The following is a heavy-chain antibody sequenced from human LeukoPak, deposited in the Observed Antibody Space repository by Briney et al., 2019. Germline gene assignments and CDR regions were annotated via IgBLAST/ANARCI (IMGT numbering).Heavy chain of an antibody. CDR3: APTDAGSGSYSGY. CDR1: GYTFTRYG. J-gene: IGHJ4*02. V-gene: IGHV1-69*04. D-gene: IGHD1-26*01. Sequence: SVKVSCKASGYTFTRYGITRVRQAPGQGLEWMGRIIPILGIANYAQKFQGRVTITADKSTSTAYMELSSLRSEDTAVYYCAPTDAGSGSYSGYWGQGTLVTVSS. CDR2: IIPILGIA.